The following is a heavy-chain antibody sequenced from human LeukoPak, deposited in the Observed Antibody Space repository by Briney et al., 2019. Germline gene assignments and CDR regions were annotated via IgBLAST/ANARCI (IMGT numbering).Heavy chain of an antibody. Sequence: GGSLRLSCAASGITFNKFWMTWVRQAPGKGLEWVANIKSDGSEKYYVDSVKGRFTISRDNAKNSLYLQLNSLRAEDTAVYYCALSKSKESDYWGQGTLVTVSS. CDR3: ALSKSKESDY. CDR1: GITFNKFW. V-gene: IGHV3-7*01. D-gene: IGHD2/OR15-2a*01. J-gene: IGHJ4*02. CDR2: IKSDGSEK.